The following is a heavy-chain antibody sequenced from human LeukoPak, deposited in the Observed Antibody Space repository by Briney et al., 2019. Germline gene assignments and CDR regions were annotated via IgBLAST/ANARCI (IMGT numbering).Heavy chain of an antibody. Sequence: PSETLSLTCTVSGGSISSGGYYWSWIRQHPGKGLEWVGYIYYSGSTYYNPSLKSRVTISVDTSKNQFSLKLSSVTAADTAVYYCARDLSPRIAVAGTGVDYWGQGTLVTVSS. J-gene: IGHJ4*02. V-gene: IGHV4-31*03. CDR2: IYYSGST. CDR1: GGSISSGGYY. D-gene: IGHD6-19*01. CDR3: ARDLSPRIAVAGTGVDY.